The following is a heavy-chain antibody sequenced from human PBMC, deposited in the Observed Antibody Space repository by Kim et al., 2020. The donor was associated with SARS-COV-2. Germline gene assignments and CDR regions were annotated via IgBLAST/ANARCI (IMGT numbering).Heavy chain of an antibody. CDR3: ARAKVQQVFDY. V-gene: IGHV3-7*01. J-gene: IGHJ4*02. Sequence: YYVDSVKGRFTISRDNAKNSLYLQMNSLRAEDTAVYYCARAKVQQVFDYWGQGTLVTVSS. D-gene: IGHD1-1*01.